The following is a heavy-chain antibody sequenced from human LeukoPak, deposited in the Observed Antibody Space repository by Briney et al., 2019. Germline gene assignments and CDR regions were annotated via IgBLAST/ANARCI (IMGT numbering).Heavy chain of an antibody. D-gene: IGHD2-15*01. Sequence: SVKVSCKASVGTLPSYAISWVGQAPGLGLEWLGGIIPIFGTTTYAKTFQGRVTIAADESTSTAYVELSSLRSEDTAVYYCARGVLDCSGTSCDSNYDAFDGWGQGTMVTVSA. CDR2: IIPIFGTT. J-gene: IGHJ3*01. CDR3: ARGVLDCSGTSCDSNYDAFDG. CDR1: VGTLPSYA. V-gene: IGHV1-69*13.